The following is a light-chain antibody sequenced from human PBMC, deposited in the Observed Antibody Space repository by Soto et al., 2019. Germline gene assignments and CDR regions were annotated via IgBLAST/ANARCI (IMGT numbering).Light chain of an antibody. Sequence: DIQMTQSPSSLSASVGHRVTITCRASQSISSYLNWYQQKPGKAPKLLIYAASSLQSGVPSRFSGSGSGTDFTLTISSLQPEDFATYYCLQDYNYPWTFGQGTRLEIK. J-gene: IGKJ5*01. CDR1: QSISSY. V-gene: IGKV1-39*01. CDR3: LQDYNYPWT. CDR2: AAS.